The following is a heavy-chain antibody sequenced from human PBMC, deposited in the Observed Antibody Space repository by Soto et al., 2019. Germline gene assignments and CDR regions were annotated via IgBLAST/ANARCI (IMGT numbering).Heavy chain of an antibody. CDR3: VCVGCSSPRCSYYFYMDV. CDR2: MNPNSGNT. CDR1: GYTFTSYD. J-gene: IGHJ6*03. D-gene: IGHD2-2*01. Sequence: ASVKVSCKASGYTFTSYDINWVRQATGQGLEGMGWMNPNSGNTGYAQKFQGRVTMTMNTSISTAYMELSSLREEQTAVYYCVCVGCSSPRCSYYFYMDVWGKGTTVTVSS. V-gene: IGHV1-8*02.